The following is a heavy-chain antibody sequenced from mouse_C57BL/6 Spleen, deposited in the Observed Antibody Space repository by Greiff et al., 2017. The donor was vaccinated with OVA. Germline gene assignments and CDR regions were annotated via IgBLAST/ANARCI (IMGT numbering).Heavy chain of an antibody. CDR3: ARRIDYYGSSYFDY. CDR2: IDPEDGET. V-gene: IGHV14-2*01. D-gene: IGHD1-1*01. J-gene: IGHJ2*01. Sequence: VQLQQSGAELVKPGASVKLSCTASGFNIKDYYMHWVKQRTEQGLEWIGRIDPEDGETKYAPKFPGKAPITADTSSNTAYLQLSSLTSEDTAVYYCARRIDYYGSSYFDYWGQGTTLTVSS. CDR1: GFNIKDYY.